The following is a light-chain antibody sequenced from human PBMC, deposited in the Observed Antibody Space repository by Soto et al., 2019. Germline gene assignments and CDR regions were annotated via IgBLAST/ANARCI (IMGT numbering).Light chain of an antibody. J-gene: IGLJ3*02. V-gene: IGLV2-11*01. CDR2: DVT. CDR3: CSYAGSYTYWV. Sequence: QSALTQPRSVSGSPGQSVTNSCTGTSSDVGGYNYVSWYQQHPGKAPKVMIYDVTKRPSGVPDRFSGSKSGNTASLTIFGLQAEDEADYYCCSYAGSYTYWVFGGATKLTVL. CDR1: SSDVGGYNY.